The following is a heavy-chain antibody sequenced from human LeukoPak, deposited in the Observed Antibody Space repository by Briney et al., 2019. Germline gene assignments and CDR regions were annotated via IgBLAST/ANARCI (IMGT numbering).Heavy chain of an antibody. J-gene: IGHJ1*01. V-gene: IGHV3-23*01. CDR3: ATESYYYDSSGYYTEYFQH. CDR2: ISGSGGST. Sequence: GGSLRLSCAASRFTFSSYAMSWVRQAPGKGLEWVSAISGSGGSTYYADSVKGRFTISRDNSKNTLYLQMNSLRAEDTAVYYCATESYYYDSSGYYTEYFQHWGQGTLVTVSS. CDR1: RFTFSSYA. D-gene: IGHD3-22*01.